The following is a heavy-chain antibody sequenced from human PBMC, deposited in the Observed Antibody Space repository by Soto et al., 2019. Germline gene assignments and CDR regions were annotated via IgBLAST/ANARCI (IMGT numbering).Heavy chain of an antibody. CDR2: IYYSGST. CDR3: ARGPYSSSKPGLDY. J-gene: IGHJ4*02. D-gene: IGHD6-6*01. V-gene: IGHV4-31*03. CDR1: GGSISSGGYY. Sequence: SETLSLTCTVSGGSISSGGYYWSWIRQHPGKGLEWIGYIYYSGSTYYNPSLKSRVTISVDTSKNQFSLKLSSVTAADTAVYYCARGPYSSSKPGLDYWGQGTLVTVSS.